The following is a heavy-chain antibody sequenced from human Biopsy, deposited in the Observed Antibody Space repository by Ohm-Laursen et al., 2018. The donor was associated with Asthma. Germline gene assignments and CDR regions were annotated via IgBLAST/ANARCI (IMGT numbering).Heavy chain of an antibody. CDR3: AKESGTVGWHADYLEE. Sequence: SLRLSCTASGFAVSRDHMFWVRQAPGKGLEWVSVIYSGGTSHTADSVRGRFTISSDTLKNTVFLHLSSLRAEDTAVYYCAKESGTVGWHADYLEEWGRGTLVTVSS. J-gene: IGHJ4*02. D-gene: IGHD6-19*01. V-gene: IGHV3-53*01. CDR1: GFAVSRDH. CDR2: IYSGGTS.